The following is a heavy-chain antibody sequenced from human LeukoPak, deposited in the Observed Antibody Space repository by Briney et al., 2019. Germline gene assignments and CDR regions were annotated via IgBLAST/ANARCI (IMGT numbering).Heavy chain of an antibody. CDR1: GYTFTSYY. J-gene: IGHJ4*02. D-gene: IGHD3-22*01. CDR3: ARGGYYYDSSGYYLSGY. CDR2: INPSGGST. V-gene: IGHV1-46*01. Sequence: GASVKVSCKASGYTFTSYYMHWVRQAPGQGREWMGIINPSGGSTSYAQKFQGRVTMTRDTSTSTVYMELSSLRSEDTAVYYCARGGYYYDSSGYYLSGYWGQGTLVTVS.